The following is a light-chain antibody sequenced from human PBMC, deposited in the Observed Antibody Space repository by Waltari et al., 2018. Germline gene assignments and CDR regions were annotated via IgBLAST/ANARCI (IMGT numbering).Light chain of an antibody. Sequence: QSALTQPASVSGSPGQSITISCTGTNNDVGASKFVSWYQQHPGRAPQLMIYVVTERRSVISFRVSGSKSANTASLTISGLLPEDEAIYYCCSFTATHTLLFGGGTTVTVL. CDR2: VVT. V-gene: IGLV2-14*03. CDR1: NNDVGASKF. J-gene: IGLJ2*01. CDR3: CSFTATHTLL.